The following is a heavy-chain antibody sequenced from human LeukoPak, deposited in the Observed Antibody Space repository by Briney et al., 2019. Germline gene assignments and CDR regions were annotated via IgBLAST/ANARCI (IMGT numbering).Heavy chain of an antibody. CDR1: GGSISNYY. CDR2: IYTSGST. D-gene: IGHD3-22*01. J-gene: IGHJ4*02. CDR3: ARESGYYYDTSGYTFDY. V-gene: IGHV4-4*07. Sequence: SETLSLTCTVSGGSISNYYWSWIRQSAGKGLEWIGRIYTSGSTNYNPSLKSRVSMSVETSKNQFSLRLRSVTAADTAVYYCARESGYYYDTSGYTFDYWGQGILVTVSS.